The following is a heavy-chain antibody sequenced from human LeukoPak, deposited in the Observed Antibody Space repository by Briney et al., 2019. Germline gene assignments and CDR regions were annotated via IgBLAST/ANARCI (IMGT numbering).Heavy chain of an antibody. V-gene: IGHV3-48*04. J-gene: IGHJ6*03. D-gene: IGHD5-18*01. CDR3: ARIPSGYTLGYGYYYYYMDV. Sequence: GGSLRLSCAVSGFTFSDYTMTWVRQAPGKGLEWVSYISTSSSTIYYADSVKGRFTISRDNTKNSLYLQMNSLRAEDTAVYYCARIPSGYTLGYGYYYYYMDVWGKGATVTVSS. CDR2: ISTSSSTI. CDR1: GFTFSDYT.